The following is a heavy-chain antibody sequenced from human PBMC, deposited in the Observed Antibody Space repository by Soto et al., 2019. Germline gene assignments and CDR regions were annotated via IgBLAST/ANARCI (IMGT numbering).Heavy chain of an antibody. CDR1: GGSFSGYY. J-gene: IGHJ4*02. D-gene: IGHD1-7*01. CDR2: INHSGST. V-gene: IGHV4-34*01. Sequence: QVQLQQWGAGLLKPSETLSLTCAVYGGSFSGYYWSWIRQPPGKGLEWIGEINHSGSTNYNPSLKSRVTISVDTSKNQFSLKLSSVTAADTAVYYCAIWPLELPSFDYWGQGTLVTVSS. CDR3: AIWPLELPSFDY.